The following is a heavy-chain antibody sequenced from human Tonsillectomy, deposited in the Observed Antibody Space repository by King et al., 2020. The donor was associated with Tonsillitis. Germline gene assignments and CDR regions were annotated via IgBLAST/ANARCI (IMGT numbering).Heavy chain of an antibody. CDR2: IKQDGNEK. Sequence: VQLVESGGGLVQPGGSLRLSCAASGFTFSTYWMSWVRQAPGKGLEWVANIKQDGNEKFYVDYVKGRFTISRDNAKNSLYLQMNSLRAEDTAVYYCASCSGSIDYWGQGTLVTVSS. D-gene: IGHD2-15*01. CDR3: ASCSGSIDY. CDR1: GFTFSTYW. J-gene: IGHJ4*02. V-gene: IGHV3-7*03.